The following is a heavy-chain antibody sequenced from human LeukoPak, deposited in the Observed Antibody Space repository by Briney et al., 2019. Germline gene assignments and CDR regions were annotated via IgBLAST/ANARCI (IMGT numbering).Heavy chain of an antibody. CDR2: IYSGGST. D-gene: IGHD5-12*01. V-gene: IGHV3-66*01. CDR1: GLTVSSNY. Sequence: GGSLRLSCAASGLTVSSNYMSWVRQAPGKGLEWVSVIYSGGSTYHADSVKGRFSISRDNSKNTLFLQMNSLRAEDTAVYYCASGPSGYVVGNVWGQGTTVTVSS. J-gene: IGHJ6*02. CDR3: ASGPSGYVVGNV.